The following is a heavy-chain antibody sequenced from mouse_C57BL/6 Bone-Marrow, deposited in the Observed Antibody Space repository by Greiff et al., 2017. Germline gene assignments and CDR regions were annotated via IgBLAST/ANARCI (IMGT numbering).Heavy chain of an antibody. CDR1: GYTFTSYW. J-gene: IGHJ1*03. CDR2: IYPGSGST. D-gene: IGHD1-1*01. Sequence: QVQLQQPGAELVKPGASVKMSCKASGYTFTSYWITWVKQRPGQGLEWIGDIYPGSGSTNYNEKFKSKATLTVDPSSSTAYMQLSSLTSEDSAVYYCARGGIYYYGSSWYFDVWGTGTTVTVSS. CDR3: ARGGIYYYGSSWYFDV. V-gene: IGHV1-55*01.